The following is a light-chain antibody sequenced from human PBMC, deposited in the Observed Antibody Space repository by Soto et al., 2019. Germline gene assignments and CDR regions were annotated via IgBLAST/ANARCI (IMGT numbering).Light chain of an antibody. V-gene: IGKV1-9*01. CDR1: QGINSY. J-gene: IGKJ5*01. CDR2: AAS. Sequence: IHLTQSASFLSASVGYRVTIACRASQGINSYLAWYQQKQGKAPKLLIYAASTLQSGVPSRFSGSGYGTEFNLTISSLQTEDFATYYCQQLKSNLITFGQGTRLEIK. CDR3: QQLKSNLIT.